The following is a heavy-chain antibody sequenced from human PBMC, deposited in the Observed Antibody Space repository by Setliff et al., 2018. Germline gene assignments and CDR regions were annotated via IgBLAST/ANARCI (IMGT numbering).Heavy chain of an antibody. J-gene: IGHJ4*02. V-gene: IGHV3-33*01. CDR2: IWYDGSNE. Sequence: PGGSLRLSCAASGFTFSTYGMNWVRQAPGKGLEWVAVIWYDGSNEYYADSVKGRFTISRDNSKNTLYLQMNNLRAEDTAVYYCSSLVTGTTGSDYWGQGTLVTVSS. CDR1: GFTFSTYG. CDR3: SSLVTGTTGSDY. D-gene: IGHD1-7*01.